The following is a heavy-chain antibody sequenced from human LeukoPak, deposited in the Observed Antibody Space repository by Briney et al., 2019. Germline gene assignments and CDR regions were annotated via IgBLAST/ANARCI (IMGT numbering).Heavy chain of an antibody. Sequence: GGSLRLSCAASGFTFSSYSMNWVRQAPGKGLEWVSSISSSSSYIYYADSVKGRFTISRDNAKNSLYLQMNSLRAEDTAVYYCARGPYGDYSFDYWGQGILVTVSS. V-gene: IGHV3-21*01. CDR1: GFTFSSYS. J-gene: IGHJ4*02. CDR3: ARGPYGDYSFDY. CDR2: ISSSSSYI. D-gene: IGHD4-17*01.